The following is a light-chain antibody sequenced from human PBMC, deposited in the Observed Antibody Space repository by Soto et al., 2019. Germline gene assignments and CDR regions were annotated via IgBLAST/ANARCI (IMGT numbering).Light chain of an antibody. J-gene: IGLJ2*01. CDR2: GNS. CDR1: SSSIGARYD. V-gene: IGLV1-40*01. CDR3: QSYDGSMLGV. Sequence: QSVLTQPPSVSGAPGQTVTISCTGSSSSIGARYDVHWYQQLPGTAPKLLIYGNSNRPSGVPDRFSGSKSGTSASLAITGLQAEDEADYYCQSYDGSMLGVFGGGTKLTVL.